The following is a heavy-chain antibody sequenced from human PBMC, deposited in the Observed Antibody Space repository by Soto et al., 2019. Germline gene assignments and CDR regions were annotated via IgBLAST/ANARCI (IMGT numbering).Heavy chain of an antibody. CDR3: ARATHSSSSPNDAFDI. D-gene: IGHD6-6*01. V-gene: IGHV3-21*01. J-gene: IGHJ3*02. Sequence: GGSLRLSCAASGFTFSSYSMNWVRQAPGKGLEWVSSISSSSSYIYYADSVKGRFTISRYNAKNSLYLQMNSLRAEDTAVYYCARATHSSSSPNDAFDIWGQGTMVTVSS. CDR1: GFTFSSYS. CDR2: ISSSSSYI.